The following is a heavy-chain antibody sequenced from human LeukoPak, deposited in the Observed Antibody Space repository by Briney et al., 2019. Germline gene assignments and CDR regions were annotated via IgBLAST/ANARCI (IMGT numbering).Heavy chain of an antibody. Sequence: GGSLRLSCAASGFTFDDYGMSWVRQAPGKGLEWVSGINWNGGSTGYADSVKGRFTISRDNAKNSLYLQMNSLRAEDMALYYCARVVSSGSGDAFDIWGQGTMVTVSS. CDR1: GFTFDDYG. CDR2: INWNGGST. V-gene: IGHV3-20*04. J-gene: IGHJ3*02. CDR3: ARVVSSGSGDAFDI. D-gene: IGHD3-22*01.